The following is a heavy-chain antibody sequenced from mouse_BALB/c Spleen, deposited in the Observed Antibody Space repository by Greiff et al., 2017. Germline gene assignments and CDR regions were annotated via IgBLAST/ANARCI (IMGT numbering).Heavy chain of an antibody. CDR2: IYPSDSYT. CDR3: TRWDGFDV. D-gene: IGHD2-3*01. Sequence: VQLQQPGAELVRPGASVKLSCKASGYTFTSYWINWVKQRPGQGLEWIGNIYPSDSYTNYNQKFKDKATLTVDKSSSTAYMQLSSPTSEDSAVYYCTRWDGFDVWGAGTTVTVSS. V-gene: IGHV1-69*02. J-gene: IGHJ1*01. CDR1: GYTFTSYW.